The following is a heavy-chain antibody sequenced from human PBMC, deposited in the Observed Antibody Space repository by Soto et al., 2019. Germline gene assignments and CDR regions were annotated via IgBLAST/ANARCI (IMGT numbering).Heavy chain of an antibody. CDR3: ATRIDTATMDYYYYGMDV. CDR2: IYYSGST. Sequence: SETLSLTCTVSGGSISSSSYYWGWIRQPPGKGLEWIGSIYYSGSTYYNPSLKSRVTISVDTSKNQFSLKLSSVTAADTAGYNCATRIDTATMDYYYYGMDVWGQGTTVTVSS. D-gene: IGHD5-18*01. CDR1: GGSISSSSYY. J-gene: IGHJ6*02. V-gene: IGHV4-39*01.